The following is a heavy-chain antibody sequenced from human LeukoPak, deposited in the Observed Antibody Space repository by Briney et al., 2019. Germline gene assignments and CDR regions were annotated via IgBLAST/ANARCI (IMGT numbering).Heavy chain of an antibody. J-gene: IGHJ4*02. CDR1: GFTFSSYD. CDR2: ISGSGGST. Sequence: GGSLRLSCAASGFTFSSYDMSWVRQAPGKGLEWVSVISGSGGSTYYADSVKGRFTISRDNSKNTLFLQMNSLRAEDTAVYNCAKDHAATHYYFDYWGQGTLVTVSS. V-gene: IGHV3-23*01. CDR3: AKDHAATHYYFDY. D-gene: IGHD6-13*01.